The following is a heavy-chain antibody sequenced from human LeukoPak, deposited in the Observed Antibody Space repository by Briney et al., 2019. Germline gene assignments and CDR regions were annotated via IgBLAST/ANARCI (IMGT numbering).Heavy chain of an antibody. J-gene: IGHJ4*02. Sequence: GGSLRLSCAASGFTFSSYGMHGVRQAPGKGLEWEAVIWYDGSNKYYADSVKGRFTISRDNSKNTLYLQMNSLRAEDTAVYYCAKGGIVGATTGLGYWGQGTLVTVSS. D-gene: IGHD1-26*01. CDR3: AKGGIVGATTGLGY. V-gene: IGHV3-33*06. CDR1: GFTFSSYG. CDR2: IWYDGSNK.